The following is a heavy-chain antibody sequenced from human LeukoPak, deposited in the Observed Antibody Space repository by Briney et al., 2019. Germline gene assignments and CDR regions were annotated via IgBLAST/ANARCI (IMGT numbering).Heavy chain of an antibody. CDR2: IYSGGST. CDR3: ARDSYRSGYWYYYYYGMDV. Sequence: GGSLRLSCAASGFTVSSNYMSWFRQAPGKGLEWVSVIYSGGSTYYADSVKGRFTISRDNSKNTLYLQMNSLRAEDTAVYYCARDSYRSGYWYYYYYGMDVWGQGTTVTVSS. D-gene: IGHD3-3*01. CDR1: GFTVSSNY. V-gene: IGHV3-53*01. J-gene: IGHJ6*02.